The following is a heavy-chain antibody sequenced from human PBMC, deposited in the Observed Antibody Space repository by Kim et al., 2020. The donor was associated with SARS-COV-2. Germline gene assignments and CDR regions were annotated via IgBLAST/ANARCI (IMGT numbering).Heavy chain of an antibody. CDR3: AKKVPAARMWGGYGMDV. D-gene: IGHD2-2*01. Sequence: GGSLRLSCAASGFTFSSYAMSWVRQAPGEGLEWVSAISGSGGSTYYADSVKGRFTISRDNSKNTLYLQMNSLRAADTAVYYCAKKVPAARMWGGYGMDVWGQGTTVTVSS. V-gene: IGHV3-23*01. CDR1: GFTFSSYA. CDR2: ISGSGGST. J-gene: IGHJ6*02.